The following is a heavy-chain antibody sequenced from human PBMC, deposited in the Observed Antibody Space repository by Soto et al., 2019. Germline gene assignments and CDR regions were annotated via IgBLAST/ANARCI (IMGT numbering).Heavy chain of an antibody. V-gene: IGHV4-30-4*01. D-gene: IGHD5-18*01. CDR2: IYYSGST. J-gene: IGHJ4*02. CDR3: ASGYSYGYYFDY. CDR1: GGSISSGDYY. Sequence: SETLSLTCTVSGGSISSGDYYWSWIRQPPGKGLEWIGYIYYSGSTYYNPSLKSRVTISVDTSKNQFSLKLSSVTAADTAVYYCASGYSYGYYFDYWGQGTLVTVS.